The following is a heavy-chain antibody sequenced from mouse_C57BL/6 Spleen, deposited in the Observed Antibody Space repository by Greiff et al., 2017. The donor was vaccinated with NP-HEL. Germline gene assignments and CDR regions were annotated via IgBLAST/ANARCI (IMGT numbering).Heavy chain of an antibody. CDR2: ISSGGSYT. V-gene: IGHV5-6*02. J-gene: IGHJ2*01. D-gene: IGHD4-1*01. CDR1: GFTFSSYG. CDR3: ARRNWDDFDY. Sequence: EVKLMESGGDLVKPGGSLKLSCAASGFTFSSYGMSWVRQTPDKRLEWVATISSGGSYTYYPDSVKGRFTISRDNAKNTLYLQMSSLKSEDTAMYYCARRNWDDFDYWGQGTTLTVSS.